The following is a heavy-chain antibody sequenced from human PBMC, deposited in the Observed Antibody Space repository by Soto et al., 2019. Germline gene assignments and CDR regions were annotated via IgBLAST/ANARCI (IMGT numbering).Heavy chain of an antibody. Sequence: PGGSLRLSCASSGFTFISYAMSWVRQAPGKGLEWVSAISGSGGSTYYADPVKGRFTISRDNSKNTLYLQMNSLRAEDTAVYYCAKDLSSSWYGFDYWGQGTLVTVSS. CDR1: GFTFISYA. D-gene: IGHD6-13*01. V-gene: IGHV3-23*01. CDR3: AKDLSSSWYGFDY. J-gene: IGHJ4*02. CDR2: ISGSGGST.